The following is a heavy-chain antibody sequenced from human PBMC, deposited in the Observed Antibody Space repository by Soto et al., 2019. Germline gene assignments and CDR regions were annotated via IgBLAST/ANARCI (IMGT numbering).Heavy chain of an antibody. J-gene: IGHJ4*02. CDR1: GGSFSGYY. CDR2: INHSGST. Sequence: QVQLQQWGAGLLKPSETLSLTCAVYGGSFSGYYWSWIRQPPGKGLEWIGEINHSGSTNYNPSLKSRDTISVDTSKNQFSLKLSSVTAADTAVYYCARTWWGSGSYLVYWGQGTLVTVSS. V-gene: IGHV4-34*01. CDR3: ARTWWGSGSYLVY. D-gene: IGHD3-10*01.